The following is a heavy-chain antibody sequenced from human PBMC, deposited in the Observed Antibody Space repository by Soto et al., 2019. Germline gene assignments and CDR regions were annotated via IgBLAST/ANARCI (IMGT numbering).Heavy chain of an antibody. Sequence: GGSLRLSCAASGFTFSSYEMNWVRQAPGKGLEWVSYISSSGSTIYYADSVKGRFTISRDNAKNSLYLQMNSLRAEDTAVYCCARGAGGSSWYYFDYWGQGTLVTVSS. V-gene: IGHV3-48*03. CDR1: GFTFSSYE. D-gene: IGHD6-13*01. J-gene: IGHJ4*02. CDR3: ARGAGGSSWYYFDY. CDR2: ISSSGSTI.